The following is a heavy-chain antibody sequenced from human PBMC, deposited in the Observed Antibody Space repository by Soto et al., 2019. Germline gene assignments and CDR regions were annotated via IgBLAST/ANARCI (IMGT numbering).Heavy chain of an antibody. CDR1: GGSISSGGYY. D-gene: IGHD3-3*01. CDR2: IYHSGTT. Sequence: SETLSLTCTVSGGSISSGGYYWSWIRQHPGKGLEWIGYIYHSGTTYAAPVKGRFTISRDDSQSTLYLQMNSLKTEDTAVYYCTTDRFGVDQFNHWGQGTLVTVSS. J-gene: IGHJ4*02. V-gene: IGHV4-31*03. CDR3: TTDRFGVDQFNH.